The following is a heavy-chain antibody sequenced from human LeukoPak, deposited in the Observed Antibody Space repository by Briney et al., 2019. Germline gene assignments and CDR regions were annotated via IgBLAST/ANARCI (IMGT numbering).Heavy chain of an antibody. Sequence: PGGSLRLSCAASGFTFSSYWMNWVRQAPGKGLEWVSSISSSSSYIYYADSVKGRFTISRDNAKNSLYLQMNSLRAEDTAVYYCARDYGSGSYPPYFDYWGQGTLVTVSS. D-gene: IGHD3-10*01. J-gene: IGHJ4*02. V-gene: IGHV3-21*01. CDR3: ARDYGSGSYPPYFDY. CDR1: GFTFSSYW. CDR2: ISSSSSYI.